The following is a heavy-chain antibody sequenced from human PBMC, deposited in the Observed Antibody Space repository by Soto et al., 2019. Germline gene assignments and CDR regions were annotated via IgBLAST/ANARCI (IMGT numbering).Heavy chain of an antibody. V-gene: IGHV3-48*02. Sequence: EVQVVESGGGLVQPGGSLRLSCAASGFTFSSNSMNWVRQAPRKGLEWISYISSSSSTIYADSVKGRFTISRDNAKNSLYLQMNSLRDEDTAVYYCARVIWSGHLTSDLWGQGTLVTVSS. CDR3: ARVIWSGHLTSDL. J-gene: IGHJ5*02. CDR2: ISSSSSTI. CDR1: GFTFSSNS. D-gene: IGHD3-3*01.